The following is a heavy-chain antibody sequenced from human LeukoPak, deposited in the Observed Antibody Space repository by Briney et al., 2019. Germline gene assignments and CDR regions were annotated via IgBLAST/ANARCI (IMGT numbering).Heavy chain of an antibody. J-gene: IGHJ4*02. Sequence: GGSLRLSCAASGFTFSSYWMSWVRQAPGKGLEWVANIKQDGSEKYYVDSVKGRFTISRDNAKNSLYPQMNSLRAEDTAVYYCARDQAQSGVAATFRYWGQGTLVTVSS. V-gene: IGHV3-7*01. D-gene: IGHD2-15*01. CDR1: GFTFSSYW. CDR3: ARDQAQSGVAATFRY. CDR2: IKQDGSEK.